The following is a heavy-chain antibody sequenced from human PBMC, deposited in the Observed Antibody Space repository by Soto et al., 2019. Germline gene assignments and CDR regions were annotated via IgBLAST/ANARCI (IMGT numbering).Heavy chain of an antibody. CDR2: IFYSGTT. D-gene: IGHD5-12*01. V-gene: IGHV4-31*02. Sequence: SETLSLTCTVSGGSISSGGYYWSWIRQHPGKGLEWIGYIFYSGTTYYNPSLKSRVTISVDTSKNELSLKLSSVTAADTAVYFCARDRAGYNSVWGAFDIWGQGTMVTVSS. CDR1: GGSISSGGYY. CDR3: ARDRAGYNSVWGAFDI. J-gene: IGHJ3*02.